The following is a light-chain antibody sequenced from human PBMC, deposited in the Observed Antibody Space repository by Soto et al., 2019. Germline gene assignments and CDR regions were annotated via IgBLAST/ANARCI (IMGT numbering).Light chain of an antibody. J-gene: IGLJ2*01. CDR3: LLSYKSHVV. CDR2: DTS. V-gene: IGLV7-46*01. CDR1: TGAVTSGHY. Sequence: QAVVTQEPSLTVSPGGTVTLTCGSSTGAVTSGHYPYWFQQKPGQAPRTLIYDTSNKHSWTPARFSGSLLGGKAALTLSGAQPQDEAEYYCLLSYKSHVVFGGGTKVTVL.